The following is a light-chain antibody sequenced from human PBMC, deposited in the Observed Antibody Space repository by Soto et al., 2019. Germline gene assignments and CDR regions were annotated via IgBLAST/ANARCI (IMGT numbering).Light chain of an antibody. CDR1: QNIDNK. J-gene: IGKJ1*01. CDR2: DAS. V-gene: IGKV3-15*01. CDR3: QQFHYWWT. Sequence: EIVMTQSPATLSVSPGERATLSCRASQNIDNKLVWYQQKPGQVPRLLIYDASTRATGISARFSGSGSGTEFTLTISSLQSEDFAFYYCQQFHYWWTFGQGTKVDIK.